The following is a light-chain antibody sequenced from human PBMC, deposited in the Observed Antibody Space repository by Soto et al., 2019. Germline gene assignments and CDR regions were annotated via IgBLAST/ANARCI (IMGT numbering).Light chain of an antibody. CDR1: RSVSSN. CDR2: AAS. V-gene: IGKV3-15*01. J-gene: IGKJ2*01. Sequence: VMTQSPATLSPSAGERATLSCRASRSVSSNLAWYQQKPGQAPRLLIYAASTMASGIPARFSGGGSGTEFNLTITSLQSEDFAIYSCQQYKNWAPMYTFGQGTRLEI. CDR3: QQYKNWAPMYT.